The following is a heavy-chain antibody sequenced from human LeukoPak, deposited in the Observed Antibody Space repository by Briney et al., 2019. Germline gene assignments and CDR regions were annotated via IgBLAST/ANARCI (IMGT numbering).Heavy chain of an antibody. V-gene: IGHV3-21*01. CDR1: GFTFGSFS. CDR3: ARDRWSSSSWPPSYGMDV. J-gene: IGHJ6*02. Sequence: PGGSLRLSCGASGFTFGSFSMNWVRQAPGKGLEWVSSISSSSSYKDYADSVKGRFTISRDNAKNTLYLQMNSLRAEDTAVYYCARDRWSSSSWPPSYGMDVWGQGTTVTVSS. CDR2: ISSSSSYK. D-gene: IGHD6-13*01.